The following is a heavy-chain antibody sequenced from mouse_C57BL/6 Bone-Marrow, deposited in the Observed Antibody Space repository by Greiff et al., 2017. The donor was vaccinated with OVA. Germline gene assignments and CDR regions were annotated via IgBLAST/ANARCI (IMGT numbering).Heavy chain of an antibody. CDR1: GYTFTSYG. D-gene: IGHD1-1*01. CDR3: AREGYYYGSSPWFAY. CDR2: IYPRSGNT. J-gene: IGHJ3*01. Sequence: ESGAELARPGASVKLSCKASGYTFTSYGISWVKQRTGQGLEWIGEIYPRSGNTYYNEKFKGKATLTADKSSSTAYMELRSLTSEDSAVSFCAREGYYYGSSPWFAYWGQGTLVTVSA. V-gene: IGHV1-81*01.